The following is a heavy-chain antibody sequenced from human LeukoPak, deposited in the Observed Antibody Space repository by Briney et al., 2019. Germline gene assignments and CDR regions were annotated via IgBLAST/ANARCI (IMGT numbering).Heavy chain of an antibody. CDR2: INSDGSGT. Sequence: GGSLRLSCAASTFTFSDYWMHWVRQAPGRGLVWVSRINSDGSGTRYADSVKGRFTISRDNAKNTLYLQMNSLTAEDTAVYYCARDLMVGSPFDSWGQGTLVNVSS. V-gene: IGHV3-74*01. CDR3: ARDLMVGSPFDS. J-gene: IGHJ4*02. CDR1: TFTFSDYW. D-gene: IGHD2-8*01.